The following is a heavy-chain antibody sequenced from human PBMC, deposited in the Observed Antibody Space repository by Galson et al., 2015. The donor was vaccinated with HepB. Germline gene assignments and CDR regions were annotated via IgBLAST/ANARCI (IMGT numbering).Heavy chain of an antibody. Sequence: ETLSLTCTVSDGSISTYYWSWIRQPPGKGLEWIGYIYYSGSTNYNPSLKSRVTISVDTSKNQFSLKLTSVTAADTAVYYCARGGMVRGATRPYYDMDVWGHGTTVTVSS. D-gene: IGHD3-10*01. CDR3: ARGGMVRGATRPYYDMDV. V-gene: IGHV4-59*01. J-gene: IGHJ6*02. CDR1: DGSISTYY. CDR2: IYYSGST.